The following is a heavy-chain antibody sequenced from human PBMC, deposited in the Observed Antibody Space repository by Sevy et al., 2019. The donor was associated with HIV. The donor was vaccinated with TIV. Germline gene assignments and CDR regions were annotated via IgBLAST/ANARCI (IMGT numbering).Heavy chain of an antibody. CDR1: GFTFSSYS. CDR3: ARDGPPDYYYDSSGYLLG. Sequence: GGYLRLSCAASGFTFSSYSMNWVRQAPGKGLEWVSYISSSSSTIYYTDAVKGRFTISRDNAKNSLYLQMNSLRDEDTAVYYCARDGPPDYYYDSSGYLLGWGQGTLVTVSS. V-gene: IGHV3-48*02. J-gene: IGHJ4*02. CDR2: ISSSSSTI. D-gene: IGHD3-22*01.